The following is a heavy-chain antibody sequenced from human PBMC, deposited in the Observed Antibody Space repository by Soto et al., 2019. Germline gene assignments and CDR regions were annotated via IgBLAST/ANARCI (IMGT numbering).Heavy chain of an antibody. Sequence: ETLSLTCXVSGDSVNSGYYCWSWIRQPPGKGLEWIAYVCFSGSTTKYNPSLKSRVTISRGMSKNEFSLKVTSVTAAYTAVYYCARSGGGSGWFGGQGTLVTVSS. D-gene: IGHD6-19*01. CDR3: ARSGGGSGWF. V-gene: IGHV4-61*01. J-gene: IGHJ4*02. CDR1: GDSVNSGYYC. CDR2: VCFSGSTT.